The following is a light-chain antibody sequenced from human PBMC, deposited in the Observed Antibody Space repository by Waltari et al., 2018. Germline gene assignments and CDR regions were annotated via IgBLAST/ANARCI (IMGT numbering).Light chain of an antibody. CDR1: TNDLGSYHY. Sequence: SALTQPRSVSVSPGQSVTISCTGTTNDLGSYHYVSWDQQHPGKAPKLIILDVTKRPSGVPDRLSGSKSGNTASLTISGLRAEDEAEYYCCSYAGSYTWVFGGGTKLTVV. CDR3: CSYAGSYTWV. V-gene: IGLV2-11*01. J-gene: IGLJ3*02. CDR2: DVT.